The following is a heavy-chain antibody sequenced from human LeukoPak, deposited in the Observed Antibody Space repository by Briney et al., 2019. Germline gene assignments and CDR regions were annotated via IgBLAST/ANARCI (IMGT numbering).Heavy chain of an antibody. D-gene: IGHD6-6*01. V-gene: IGHV3-74*01. CDR1: GFTFSNYW. J-gene: IGHJ4*02. CDR3: ARGYSSSYRIDY. Sequence: GGSLRLSCAASGFTFSNYWMHWVRQAPGKGLVWVSRINTDGSSTTYGDSVKGRFTISRDNAKNTLYLQMNSLSAEDTAVYYCARGYSSSYRIDYWGQGTLVTVSS. CDR2: INTDGSST.